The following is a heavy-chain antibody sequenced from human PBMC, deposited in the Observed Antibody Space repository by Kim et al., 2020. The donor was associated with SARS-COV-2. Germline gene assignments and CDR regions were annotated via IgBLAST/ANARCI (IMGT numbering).Heavy chain of an antibody. J-gene: IGHJ3*02. Sequence: GRFTIYRDNSKDTLYLQMNGLRAEDTAVYYCAKEGPITIFGVAPGAFDIWGQGTMVTVSS. V-gene: IGHV3-23*01. CDR3: AKEGPITIFGVAPGAFDI. D-gene: IGHD3-3*01.